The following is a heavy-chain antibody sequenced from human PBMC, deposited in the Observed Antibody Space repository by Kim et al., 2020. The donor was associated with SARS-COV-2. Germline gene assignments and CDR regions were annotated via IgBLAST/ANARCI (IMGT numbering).Heavy chain of an antibody. J-gene: IGHJ3*02. CDR3: TSVHGRKLAFWDAFDI. Sequence: GGSLRLSCAASGFTFSVSAIHWVRQASGKGLEWVGRIRSKANTYATAYAASVKGRVSISRDDSKPTAYLQRNSLKTEDTAVYYCTSVHGRKLAFWDAFDIWGEGTLVSPSS. CDR1: GFTFSVSA. D-gene: IGHD3-3*02. CDR2: IRSKANTYAT. V-gene: IGHV3-73*01.